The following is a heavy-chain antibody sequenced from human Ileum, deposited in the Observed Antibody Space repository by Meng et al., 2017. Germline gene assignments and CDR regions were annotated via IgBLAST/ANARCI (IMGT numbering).Heavy chain of an antibody. CDR3: AKAAAYNLDI. D-gene: IGHD1-14*01. CDR2: IFQSGST. J-gene: IGHJ4*02. V-gene: IGHV4-4*02. CDR1: GVSISSAIW. Sequence: PGSGPGLVKPSGTLSLTCSVSGVSISSAIWWGWVRQPPGKGLEWIGEIFQSGSTNYNPSLKSRVSISVDKSKNHLSLSLSSVTAADTAVYYCAKAAAYNLDIWGQGALVTVSS.